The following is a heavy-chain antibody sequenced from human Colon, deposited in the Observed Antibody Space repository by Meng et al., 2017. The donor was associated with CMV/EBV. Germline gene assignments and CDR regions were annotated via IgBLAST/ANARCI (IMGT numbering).Heavy chain of an antibody. V-gene: IGHV3-21*01. D-gene: IGHD2-8*01. J-gene: IGHJ4*02. Sequence: GGSLRLSCAASGFTFSSYSMNWVRQAPGKGLEWVSSISSSSSYIYYADSVKGRFTISRDNAKNSVFLQMNSLRAGDTAVYYCARAQDIVLMVYAYWGQGTLVTVSS. CDR2: ISSSSSYI. CDR1: GFTFSSYS. CDR3: ARAQDIVLMVYAY.